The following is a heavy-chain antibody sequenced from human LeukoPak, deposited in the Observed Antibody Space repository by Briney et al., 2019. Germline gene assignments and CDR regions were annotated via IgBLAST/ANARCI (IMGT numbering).Heavy chain of an antibody. J-gene: IGHJ4*02. CDR2: ITTSGDNT. CDR3: AKRGAYDNRYFDY. Sequence: GGSRRLSCAASGFTFSSYAMSWVRQAPGKRLKWVSRITTSGDNTYYADSVKGRFTISRDNSKNTLCLQMNSLRAEDTAVYYCAKRGAYDNRYFDYWGQGTLVTVSS. CDR1: GFTFSSYA. V-gene: IGHV3-23*01. D-gene: IGHD3-22*01.